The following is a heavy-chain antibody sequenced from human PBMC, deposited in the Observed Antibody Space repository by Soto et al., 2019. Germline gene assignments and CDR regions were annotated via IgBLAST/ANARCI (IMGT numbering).Heavy chain of an antibody. J-gene: IGHJ6*02. V-gene: IGHV5-51*01. D-gene: IGHD3-9*01. CDR1: GNSITIYC. CDR2: IYPGDSHT. Sequence: GETLQISCQCSGNSITIYCICWVRQIPGKGLEWMVVIYPGDSHTRYSPSFQGQVTISADKSISTAYLQWSSLKASDTAMYYCARHSFTGFSPGRDYYYYYGMDVWGQGTTVTVSS. CDR3: ARHSFTGFSPGRDYYYYYGMDV.